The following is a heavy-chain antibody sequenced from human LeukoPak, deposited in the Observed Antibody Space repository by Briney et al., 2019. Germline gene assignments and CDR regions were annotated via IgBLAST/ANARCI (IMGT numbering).Heavy chain of an antibody. CDR2: IYHSGST. Sequence: PSETLSLTCAVSGGSISNNKWWSWVRQPPGKGLEWIGEIYHSGSTNYNPSLKSRVTISVDKSKNQFSLKLSSVTAADTAVYYCARLGGLGYWLGSSCRGNWFDPWGQGTLVTVSS. J-gene: IGHJ5*02. CDR3: ARLGGLGYWLGSSCRGNWFDP. CDR1: GGSISNNKW. V-gene: IGHV4-4*02. D-gene: IGHD2-2*01.